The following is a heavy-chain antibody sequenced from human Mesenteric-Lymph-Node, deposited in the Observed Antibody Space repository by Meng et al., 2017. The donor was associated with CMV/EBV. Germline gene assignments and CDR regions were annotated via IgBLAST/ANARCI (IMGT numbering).Heavy chain of an antibody. D-gene: IGHD3-16*02. CDR1: GFTFSSYS. CDR2: IYYSGST. CDR3: ARGTDIVIG. Sequence: ESLKISCAASGFTFSSYSMNWVRQAPGKGLEWIGSIYYSGSTYYNPSLKSRVTISVDTSKNQFSLKLSSVTAADTAVYYCARGTDIVIGWGQGTLVTVSS. J-gene: IGHJ4*02. V-gene: IGHV4-39*07.